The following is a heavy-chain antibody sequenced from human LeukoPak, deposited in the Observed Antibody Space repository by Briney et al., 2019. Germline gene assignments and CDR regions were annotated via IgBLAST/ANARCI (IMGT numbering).Heavy chain of an antibody. Sequence: GASVKVSCKASVYTFPRYDINWVRRAPAQGMGWMGWMNPNRGNTGYAQQFQGRDTMHRNTSQSTAYTALGTLSSEDTAVDYCVRDESVVRGVRYYWGQGTLGTLSP. CDR3: VRDESVVRGVRYY. V-gene: IGHV1-8*01. CDR2: MNPNRGNT. CDR1: VYTFPRYD. J-gene: IGHJ4*02. D-gene: IGHD3-10*01.